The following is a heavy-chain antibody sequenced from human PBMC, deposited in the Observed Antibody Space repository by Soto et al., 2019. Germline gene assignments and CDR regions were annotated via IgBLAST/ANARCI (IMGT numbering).Heavy chain of an antibody. CDR2: MNPNSGNT. Sequence: ASVKVSCKASGYTFTSYDINWVRQATGQGLEWMGLMNPNSGNTGYAQKFQGRVTMTRNTSISTAYMELSSLRSEDTAVYYCARGTDSGSYYDLGSYYYGMDVWGQGTTVTVSS. CDR3: ARGTDSGSYYDLGSYYYGMDV. D-gene: IGHD3-10*01. J-gene: IGHJ6*02. CDR1: GYTFTSYD. V-gene: IGHV1-8*01.